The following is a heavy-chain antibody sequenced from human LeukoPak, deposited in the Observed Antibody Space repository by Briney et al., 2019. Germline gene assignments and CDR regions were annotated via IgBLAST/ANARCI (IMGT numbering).Heavy chain of an antibody. J-gene: IGHJ4*02. CDR2: IYYSGST. D-gene: IGHD3-3*01. CDR3: ARSPKFWSGYMYYFGY. V-gene: IGHV4-59*08. Sequence: SETLSLTCTVSGGSISSYYWSWIRQPPGKGLEWIGYIYYSGSTNYNPSLKSRVTISVDTSKNQFSLKLSSVTAADTAVYYCARSPKFWSGYMYYFGYWGQGTLVTVSS. CDR1: GGSISSYY.